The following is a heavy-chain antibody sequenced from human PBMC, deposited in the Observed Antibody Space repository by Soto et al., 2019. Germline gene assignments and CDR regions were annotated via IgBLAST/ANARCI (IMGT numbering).Heavy chain of an antibody. CDR2: ISAYNGNT. V-gene: IGHV1-18*01. CDR3: ATATLRYFDWLPHKACDI. D-gene: IGHD3-9*01. Sequence: GASVKVSCKASGYTFTSYGISWVRQAPGQGLEWMGWISAYNGNTNYAQKLQGRVTMTTDTSTSTAYMELRSLRSDDTAVYYCATATLRYFDWLPHKACDIWGQGTMVSDSS. J-gene: IGHJ3*02. CDR1: GYTFTSYG.